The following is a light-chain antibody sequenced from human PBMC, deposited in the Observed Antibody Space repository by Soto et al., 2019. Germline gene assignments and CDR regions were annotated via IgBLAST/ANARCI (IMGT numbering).Light chain of an antibody. CDR2: DAS. Sequence: EIVLTQSPATLCLSPGERATLSCRTSQSVSTYLAWYQQKSGQAPRLLIYDASNRATGIPARFSGSGSGTDFTLTISSLEPEDFAVYYCNQRSNWPLTFGGGTKVEIK. CDR1: QSVSTY. J-gene: IGKJ4*01. V-gene: IGKV3-11*01. CDR3: NQRSNWPLT.